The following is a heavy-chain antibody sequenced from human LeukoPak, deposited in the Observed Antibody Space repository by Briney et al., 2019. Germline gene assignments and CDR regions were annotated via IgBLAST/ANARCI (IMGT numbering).Heavy chain of an antibody. CDR3: AKGYRNHLLILLDS. Sequence: GGSLRLSCAASGFTFSSSDMHWVRQAPGKGLEWVAFIRYDGNNKYYADSVKGRLAITRDNSKNTLYLQMNSLRAADTAVYYCAKGYRNHLLILLDSWGQGTLVTVSS. CDR2: IRYDGNNK. D-gene: IGHD3-16*01. CDR1: GFTFSSSD. J-gene: IGHJ5*01. V-gene: IGHV3-30*02.